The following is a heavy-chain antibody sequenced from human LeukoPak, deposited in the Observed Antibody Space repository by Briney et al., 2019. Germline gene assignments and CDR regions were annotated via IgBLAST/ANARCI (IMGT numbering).Heavy chain of an antibody. J-gene: IGHJ4*02. D-gene: IGHD2-15*01. Sequence: SQTLSLTCTVSGGSISSGSYYWSWIRQPAGQGLEWIGRIYTSGSTNYNPSLKSRVTISVDTSKNQFSLKLSSVTAADTAVYYCARWLCSNGSCYPDYWGQGTLVTVSS. CDR1: GGSISSGSYY. CDR3: ARWLCSNGSCYPDY. V-gene: IGHV4-61*02. CDR2: IYTSGST.